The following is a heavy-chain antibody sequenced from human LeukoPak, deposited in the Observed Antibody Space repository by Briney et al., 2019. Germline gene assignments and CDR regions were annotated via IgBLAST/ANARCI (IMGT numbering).Heavy chain of an antibody. J-gene: IGHJ4*02. V-gene: IGHV4-34*01. CDR1: GGSFSGYY. D-gene: IGHD4-23*01. Sequence: SETLSLTCAVYGGSFSGYYCWIRQPPGKGLEWIGEIYPSGSTNYNPSLKSRVTISVDMSKNQFSLRLSSVTAADTAVYYCARDYGGHFDYWGQGTLVTVSS. CDR3: ARDYGGHFDY. CDR2: IYPSGST.